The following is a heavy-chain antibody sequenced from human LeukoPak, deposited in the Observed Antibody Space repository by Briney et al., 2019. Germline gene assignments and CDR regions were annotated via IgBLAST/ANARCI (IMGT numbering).Heavy chain of an antibody. CDR3: ARGEDIAAPMDV. CDR1: GYTFTIYG. Sequence: GASVKVSCKASGYTFTIYGISWVRQAPGQGLEWMGWISPYNGNTNYVQKLQGRVTMTTDTSTSTAYMELRSLISDDTAVYYCARGEDIAAPMDVWGMGTTVTVSS. D-gene: IGHD6-6*01. V-gene: IGHV1-18*01. CDR2: ISPYNGNT. J-gene: IGHJ6*04.